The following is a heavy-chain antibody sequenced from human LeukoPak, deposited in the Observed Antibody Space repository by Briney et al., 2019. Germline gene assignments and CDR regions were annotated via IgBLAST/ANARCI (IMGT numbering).Heavy chain of an antibody. CDR2: IYYSGST. D-gene: IGHD5-18*01. J-gene: IGHJ5*02. Sequence: SETLSLTCTVSGGSISSSSYYWGWIRQPPGKGLEWIGSIYYSGSTNYNPSLKSRVTISVDTSKNQFSLKLSSVTAADTAVYYCARGGAPGYSYGSQFDPWGQGTLVTVSS. V-gene: IGHV4-39*07. CDR3: ARGGAPGYSYGSQFDP. CDR1: GGSISSSSYY.